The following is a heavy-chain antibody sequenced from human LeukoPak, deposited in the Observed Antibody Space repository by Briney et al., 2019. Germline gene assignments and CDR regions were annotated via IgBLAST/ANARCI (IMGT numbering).Heavy chain of an antibody. CDR3: ARVKRDGYNLGVDY. Sequence: GSLRLSCAASGFTFGDYYMSWIRQPPGKGLEWIGYIYYSGSTNYNPSLKSRVTISVDTSKNQFSLKLSSVTAADTAVYYCARVKRDGYNLGVDYWGQGTLVTVSS. CDR2: IYYSGST. D-gene: IGHD5-24*01. J-gene: IGHJ4*02. CDR1: GFTFGDYY. V-gene: IGHV4-59*01.